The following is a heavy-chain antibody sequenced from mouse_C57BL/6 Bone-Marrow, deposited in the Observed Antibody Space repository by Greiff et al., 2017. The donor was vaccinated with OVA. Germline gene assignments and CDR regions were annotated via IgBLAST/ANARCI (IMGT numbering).Heavy chain of an antibody. CDR3: ARKDDGSSLQWYFDV. V-gene: IGHV1-81*01. D-gene: IGHD1-1*01. Sequence: QVQLQQSGAELARPGASVKLSCKASGYTFTSYGISWVKQRPGQGLEWIGEIYPRSGNTYYNEKFKGKATLTADKSYSTAYMEIRSLTSEDSAVYFCARKDDGSSLQWYFDVWGTGTTVTVSS. CDR1: GYTFTSYG. CDR2: IYPRSGNT. J-gene: IGHJ1*03.